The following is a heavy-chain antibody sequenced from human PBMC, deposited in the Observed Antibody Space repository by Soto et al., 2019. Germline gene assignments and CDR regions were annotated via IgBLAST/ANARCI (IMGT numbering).Heavy chain of an antibody. CDR1: GFTFSSYG. V-gene: IGHV3-33*01. J-gene: IGHJ6*03. CDR3: ARDRDFVVVPVAAYYYYYMDV. Sequence: QVQLVESGGGVVQPGRSLRLSCAASGFTFSSYGMQWVRQAPGKGLEWVAVVWSDGSNKYYADSVKSRFTISRDNSKNTLYLQMNRLIAEDTAVYYWARDRDFVVVPVAAYYYYYMDVWGKGTTVTVS. D-gene: IGHD2-2*01. CDR2: VWSDGSNK.